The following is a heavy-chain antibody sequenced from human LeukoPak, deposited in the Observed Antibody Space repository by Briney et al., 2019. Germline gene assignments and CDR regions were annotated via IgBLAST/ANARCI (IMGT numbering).Heavy chain of an antibody. Sequence: SVKVSCKASGGTFSSYAISWVPQAPGQGLEWMGRIIPIFGIANYAQKFQCRVTITADKSTSTAYMELSSLRSEDTAVYYCARDSERAYYYDSSGYYPADYFDYWGQGTLVTVSS. D-gene: IGHD3-22*01. J-gene: IGHJ4*02. CDR1: GGTFSSYA. V-gene: IGHV1-69*04. CDR2: IIPIFGIA. CDR3: ARDSERAYYYDSSGYYPADYFDY.